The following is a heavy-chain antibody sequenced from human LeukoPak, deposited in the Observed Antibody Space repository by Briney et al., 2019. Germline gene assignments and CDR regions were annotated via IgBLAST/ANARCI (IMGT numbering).Heavy chain of an antibody. CDR1: GYTFTSYA. D-gene: IGHD1-1*01. V-gene: IGHV1-3*01. J-gene: IGHJ4*02. CDR2: INAGNGNT. CDR3: ARGGAGRVNYFDY. Sequence: GASVKVSCKSSGYTFTSYAMHWVRQAPGQRLEWMGWINAGNGNTKYSQKFQGRVTITRDTSASTAYMELSSLRSEDTAVYYCARGGAGRVNYFDYWGQGTLVTVSS.